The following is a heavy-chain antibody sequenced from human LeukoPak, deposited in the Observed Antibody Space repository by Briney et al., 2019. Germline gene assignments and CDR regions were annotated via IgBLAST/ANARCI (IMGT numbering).Heavy chain of an antibody. V-gene: IGHV3-33*08. CDR2: IWYDGSNK. J-gene: IGHJ4*02. D-gene: IGHD3-10*01. CDR3: ARDQSAWVRGVITYYFDY. Sequence: TGRSLRLSCAASGFTFSNYGMHWVRQAPGKGLEWVAVIWYDGSNKYYADSVKGRFTISRDNSKNTLYLQMNSLRAEDTAVYYCARDQSAWVRGVITYYFDYWGQGTLVTVSS. CDR1: GFTFSNYG.